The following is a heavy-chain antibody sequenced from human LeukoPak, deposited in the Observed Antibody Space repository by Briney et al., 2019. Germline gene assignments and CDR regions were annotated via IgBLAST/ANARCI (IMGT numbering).Heavy chain of an antibody. V-gene: IGHV3-33*01. J-gene: IGHJ6*04. Sequence: GGSLRLSRAASGFTFSSYGMHWVRQAPGKGLEGVAVIWYDGSNKYYADSVKGRFTISRDNAKNSLYLQMNSLRAEDTAVYYCARPTSIKARGAFDIWGKGTTVTVSS. CDR2: IWYDGSNK. CDR1: GFTFSSYG. D-gene: IGHD2-2*01. CDR3: ARPTSIKARGAFDI.